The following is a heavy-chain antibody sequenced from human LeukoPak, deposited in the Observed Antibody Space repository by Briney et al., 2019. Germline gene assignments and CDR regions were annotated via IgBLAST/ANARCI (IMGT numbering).Heavy chain of an antibody. J-gene: IGHJ4*02. CDR2: ISGRGASK. CDR1: GLTFNNYA. D-gene: IGHD2-15*01. V-gene: IGHV3-23*01. CDR3: AKSSLVAPYDY. Sequence: GGSLRLSCAVSGLTFNNYAMSWVRRAPGKGLEWVSGISGRGASKYYADSVKGRFTISRDNSKNTLYLQMNSLRAEDTAVFYCAKSSLVAPYDYWGQGTLVTVSS.